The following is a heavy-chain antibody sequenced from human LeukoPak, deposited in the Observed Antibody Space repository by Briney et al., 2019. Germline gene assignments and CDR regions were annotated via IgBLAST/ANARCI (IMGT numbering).Heavy chain of an antibody. J-gene: IGHJ4*02. Sequence: GGSLRLSCAASGFTFSSYWVSWVRQAPGKGLEWVANIKQDGSEKYYVDSVKGRFTISRDNAKNSLYLQMNSLRAEDTAVYYCASDSSGFDYWGQGTLVTVSS. CDR1: GFTFSSYW. D-gene: IGHD3-22*01. CDR3: ASDSSGFDY. V-gene: IGHV3-7*01. CDR2: IKQDGSEK.